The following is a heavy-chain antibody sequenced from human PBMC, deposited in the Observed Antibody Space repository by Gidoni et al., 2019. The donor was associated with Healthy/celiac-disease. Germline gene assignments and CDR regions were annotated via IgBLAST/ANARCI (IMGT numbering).Heavy chain of an antibody. Sequence: QVQLQQWGAGLLKPSETLSLTCAVYGGSFSGYYWSWIRQPPGKGLEWIGEINHSGSTNYNPSLKSRVTISVDTSKNQFSLKLSSVTAADTAVYYCASSAGPYDSSGYYPKIDYWGQGTLVTVSS. CDR3: ASSAGPYDSSGYYPKIDY. J-gene: IGHJ4*02. D-gene: IGHD3-22*01. CDR1: GGSFSGYY. V-gene: IGHV4-34*01. CDR2: INHSGST.